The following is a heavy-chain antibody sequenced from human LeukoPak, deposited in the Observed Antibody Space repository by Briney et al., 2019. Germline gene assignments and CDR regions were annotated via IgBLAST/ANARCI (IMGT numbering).Heavy chain of an antibody. CDR1: GFTFSSYD. J-gene: IGHJ4*02. D-gene: IGHD3-3*01. CDR2: ISYDGSNE. CDR3: ARELLRILDN. V-gene: IGHV3-30-3*01. Sequence: GGSLRLSCAASGFTFSSYDMHWARQSPGKGLEWVAVISYDGSNEYYADSVKGRFTISRDTSKNTLYLQLNSLRPEDTAVYYCARELLRILDNWGQGTLVTVSS.